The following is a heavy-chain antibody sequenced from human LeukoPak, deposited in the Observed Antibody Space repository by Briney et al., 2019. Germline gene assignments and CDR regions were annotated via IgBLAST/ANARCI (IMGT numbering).Heavy chain of an antibody. D-gene: IGHD3-22*01. CDR1: GFTFSLTG. CDR2: ISYDGKNK. CDR3: AKDRDHYDSSGHLDS. Sequence: PGGSLRLSCQASGFTFSLTGIHWVRQAPGKGLEWVAVISYDGKNKFYGDSVQGRLIISRDNSKNTVHLQMNSLRTEDTAVYYCAKDRDHYDSSGHLDSWGQGTRVTVSS. J-gene: IGHJ4*02. V-gene: IGHV3-30*18.